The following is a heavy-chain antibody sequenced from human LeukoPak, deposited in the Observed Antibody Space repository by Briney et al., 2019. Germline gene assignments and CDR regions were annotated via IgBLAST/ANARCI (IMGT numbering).Heavy chain of an antibody. Sequence: GGSLRLSCAASGFTFDDYAMHWVQQAPGKGLEWVSGISWNSGSIGYADSVKGRFTISRDNAKNSLYLQMNSLRAEDTALYYCAKDRGAYGSGSYHFFAAYYYYGMDVWGQGTTVTVSS. CDR2: ISWNSGSI. CDR1: GFTFDDYA. D-gene: IGHD3-10*01. CDR3: AKDRGAYGSGSYHFFAAYYYYGMDV. J-gene: IGHJ6*02. V-gene: IGHV3-9*01.